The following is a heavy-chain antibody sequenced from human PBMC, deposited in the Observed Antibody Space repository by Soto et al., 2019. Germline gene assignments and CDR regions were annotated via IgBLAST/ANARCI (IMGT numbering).Heavy chain of an antibody. V-gene: IGHV1-69*13. D-gene: IGHD5-18*01. J-gene: IGHJ6*02. CDR3: ARERGYSYGYSTGYYYGMDV. Sequence: SVKVSCKASGGTFSSYAISWVRQAPGQGLEWMGGIIPIFGTANYAQKFQGRVTITADESTSTAYMELSSLRSEDTAVYYCARERGYSYGYSTGYYYGMDVWGQGTTVTAP. CDR1: GGTFSSYA. CDR2: IIPIFGTA.